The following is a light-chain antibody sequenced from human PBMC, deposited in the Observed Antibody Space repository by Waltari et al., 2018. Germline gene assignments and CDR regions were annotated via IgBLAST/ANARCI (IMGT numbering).Light chain of an antibody. CDR3: QQYNNCPYT. Sequence: EIVLTQSPATLSVSPGERATLSCRASQSVSSNLAWYQQKPGQAPRILIYGASTRATGIPARFSGSGSGTEFTLTISSLQSEDFAVYYCQQYNNCPYTFGQGTKLEIK. V-gene: IGKV3-15*01. CDR1: QSVSSN. J-gene: IGKJ2*01. CDR2: GAS.